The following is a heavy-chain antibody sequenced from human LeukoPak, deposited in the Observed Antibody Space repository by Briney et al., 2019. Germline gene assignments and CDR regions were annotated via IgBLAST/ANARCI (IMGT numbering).Heavy chain of an antibody. Sequence: PGGSLRLSCAASGFAFSTYAMSWVRQAPGKGLEWISAINPSGAFTYYADSVKGRFTISRDQSKNTVYLQMNSLRAEDTAVYYCAKGGIAVAGFDTWGQGTVVTVSS. J-gene: IGHJ5*02. D-gene: IGHD6-19*01. CDR3: AKGGIAVAGFDT. V-gene: IGHV3-23*01. CDR1: GFAFSTYA. CDR2: INPSGAFT.